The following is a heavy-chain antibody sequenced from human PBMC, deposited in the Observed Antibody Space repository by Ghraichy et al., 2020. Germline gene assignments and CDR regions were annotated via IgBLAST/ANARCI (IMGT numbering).Heavy chain of an antibody. D-gene: IGHD1-14*01. Sequence: GSLNISCAASGFTISDNYMSWVRQAPGKGLEWVSVIYSGGSAYYADSVKGRFTISRDNSKNTLYLQMNSLRAEDTAVYYCARNHGPFDPWGQGTLVTVSS. CDR1: GFTISDNY. V-gene: IGHV3-66*01. CDR2: IYSGGSA. CDR3: ARNHGPFDP. J-gene: IGHJ5*02.